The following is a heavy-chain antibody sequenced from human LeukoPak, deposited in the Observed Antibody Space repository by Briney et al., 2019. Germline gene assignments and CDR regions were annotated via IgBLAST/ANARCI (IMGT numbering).Heavy chain of an antibody. CDR2: INHSGST. J-gene: IGHJ4*02. Sequence: SETLSLTCAVYGGSFSGYYWSWIRQPPGKGLEWIGEINHSGSTNYNPSLKSRVTMSVDTSKNQFSLKLSSVTAADTAVYYCARLNYYDSSGYYLVKDYWGQGTLVTVSS. D-gene: IGHD3-22*01. CDR3: ARLNYYDSSGYYLVKDY. V-gene: IGHV4-34*01. CDR1: GGSFSGYY.